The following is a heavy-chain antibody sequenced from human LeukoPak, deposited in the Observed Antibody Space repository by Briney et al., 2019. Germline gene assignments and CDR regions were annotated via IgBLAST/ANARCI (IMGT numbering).Heavy chain of an antibody. J-gene: IGHJ6*02. CDR2: ISYDGSNK. D-gene: IGHD2-8*01. CDR3: AKDLMVTHYYYGMDV. V-gene: IGHV3-30*18. Sequence: PGRSLRLSCAASGFTFSSYGMHWVSQAPGKGLEWVAVISYDGSNKYYADSVKGRFTISRDNSKNTLYLQMNSLRAEDTAVYYCAKDLMVTHYYYGMDVWGQGTTVTVSS. CDR1: GFTFSSYG.